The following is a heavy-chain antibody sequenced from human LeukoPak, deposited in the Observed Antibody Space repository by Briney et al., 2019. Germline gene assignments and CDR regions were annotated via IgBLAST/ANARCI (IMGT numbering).Heavy chain of an antibody. Sequence: SETLSLTCAVSDGPFGGYYWTWIRQPPGEAPEWIGEINHFGNTNYNPSLKSRVTISVDTSKKEFSLHLTSVTAADTAVYYCARGGNVLVVTQKRKKPLDLWGQGTLVTVSS. V-gene: IGHV4-34*01. J-gene: IGHJ5*02. D-gene: IGHD3-22*01. CDR3: ARGGNVLVVTQKRKKPLDL. CDR1: DGPFGGYY. CDR2: INHFGNT.